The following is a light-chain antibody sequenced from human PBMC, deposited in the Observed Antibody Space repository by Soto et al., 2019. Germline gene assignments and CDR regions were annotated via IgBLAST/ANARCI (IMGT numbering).Light chain of an antibody. CDR3: SSYAGSNNLGV. CDR1: SSDVGGYQY. J-gene: IGLJ1*01. V-gene: IGLV2-8*01. Sequence: QSALTQPPSASGSPGQSVTISCTGTSSDVGGYQYVSWYQQHPGKAPKLMIFEVNKRPSGVPDRFSGSKSGNTASLTVSGLQAEDEADYYCSSYAGSNNLGVFGTGTKVTVL. CDR2: EVN.